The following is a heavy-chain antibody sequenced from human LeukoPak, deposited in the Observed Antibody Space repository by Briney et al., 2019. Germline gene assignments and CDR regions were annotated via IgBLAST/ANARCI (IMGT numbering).Heavy chain of an antibody. Sequence: PSETLSLTCAVYGGSFSCSYWSWLRQPPGKGVEWSGEINYSRSTNYHPSLQSRLTISLDTSNNQLSLKVTSVTAADTAVYYCARAKGVAGGYNCFDLWGEGTLVTVSS. D-gene: IGHD6-13*01. CDR1: GGSFSCSY. J-gene: IGHJ5*02. CDR3: ARAKGVAGGYNCFDL. CDR2: INYSRST. V-gene: IGHV4-34*01.